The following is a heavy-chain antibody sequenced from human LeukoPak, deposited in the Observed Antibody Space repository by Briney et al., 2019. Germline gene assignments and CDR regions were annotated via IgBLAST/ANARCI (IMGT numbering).Heavy chain of an antibody. D-gene: IGHD6-19*01. J-gene: IGHJ4*02. Sequence: SETLSLTCTVSGGSIRSFFWSWLRQPPGKPLEWLGHIYHTGSTNYNPSFKSRLTISVDMSKNLFSLKLSSVTAADTAVYYCARSYSSGLRYFDYWGQGTLVTVSS. CDR2: IYHTGST. V-gene: IGHV4-59*08. CDR1: GGSIRSFF. CDR3: ARSYSSGLRYFDY.